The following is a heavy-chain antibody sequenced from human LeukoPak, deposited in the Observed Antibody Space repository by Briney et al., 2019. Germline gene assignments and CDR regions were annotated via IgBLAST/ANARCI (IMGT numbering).Heavy chain of an antibody. CDR3: ARVFRYYYYMDV. CDR1: GYTFTSYG. CDR2: MNPNSGNT. J-gene: IGHJ6*03. Sequence: ASVKVSCKASGYTFTSYGISWVRQATGQGLEWMGWMNPNSGNTGYAQKFQGRVTMTRNTSISTAYMELSSLRSEDTAVYYCARVFRYYYYMDVWGKGTTVTISS. V-gene: IGHV1-8*01.